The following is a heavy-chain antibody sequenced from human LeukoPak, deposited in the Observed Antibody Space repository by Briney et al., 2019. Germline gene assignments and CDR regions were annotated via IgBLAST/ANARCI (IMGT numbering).Heavy chain of an antibody. V-gene: IGHV3-21*01. CDR3: ARDVSGYDSAYYFDY. J-gene: IGHJ4*02. D-gene: IGHD5-12*01. Sequence: SGGSLRLSCAASGFTFSSYSMNWVRQAPGKGLEWVSSISSSGSYIYYADSVKGRFTISRDNAKNSLYLQMNSLRAEDTAVYYCARDVSGYDSAYYFDYWGQGTLVTVSS. CDR2: ISSSGSYI. CDR1: GFTFSSYS.